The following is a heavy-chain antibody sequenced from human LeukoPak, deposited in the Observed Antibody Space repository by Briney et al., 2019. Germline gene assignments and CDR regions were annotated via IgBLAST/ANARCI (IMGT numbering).Heavy chain of an antibody. V-gene: IGHV4-4*07. CDR2: IYTSGST. J-gene: IGHJ6*02. CDR1: GGSISSYY. Sequence: SETLSLTCTVSGGSISSYYWSWIRQPAGKGLEWIGLIYTSGSTNYNPSLKSRVTMSVDTSKNQFSLKLSSVTAADTAVYYCAREGPNLYSSSWAPIPHYYYYGMDVWGQGTTVTVSS. CDR3: AREGPNLYSSSWAPIPHYYYYGMDV. D-gene: IGHD6-13*01.